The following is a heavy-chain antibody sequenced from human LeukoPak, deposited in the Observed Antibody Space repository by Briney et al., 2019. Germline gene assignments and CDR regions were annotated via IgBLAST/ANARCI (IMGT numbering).Heavy chain of an antibody. V-gene: IGHV3-48*01. Sequence: GGSLRLSCAASGFTFSSYSMKWVRQAPGKGLEWVAYISSRSSTIYYADSVKGRFTVSRDNSKNTLYLQMNSLRAEDTAVYYCAKDTSGWYGYSGDYFDYWGQGTLVTVSS. CDR3: AKDTSGWYGYSGDYFDY. CDR1: GFTFSSYS. CDR2: ISSRSSTI. J-gene: IGHJ4*02. D-gene: IGHD6-19*01.